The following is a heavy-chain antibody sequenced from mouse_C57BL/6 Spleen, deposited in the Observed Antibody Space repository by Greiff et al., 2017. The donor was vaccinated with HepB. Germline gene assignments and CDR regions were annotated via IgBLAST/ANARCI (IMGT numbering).Heavy chain of an antibody. D-gene: IGHD1-1*01. CDR1: GYTFTSYW. J-gene: IGHJ2*01. Sequence: VQLQQPGAELVKPGASVKLSCKASGYTFTSYWMHWVKQRPGQGLEWIGMIRPNSGSTNYNEKFKSKATLTVDKSSSTAYMQLSSLTSEDSAVYYCARELTGTYYFDYWGQGTTLTVSS. CDR3: ARELTGTYYFDY. V-gene: IGHV1-64*01. CDR2: IRPNSGST.